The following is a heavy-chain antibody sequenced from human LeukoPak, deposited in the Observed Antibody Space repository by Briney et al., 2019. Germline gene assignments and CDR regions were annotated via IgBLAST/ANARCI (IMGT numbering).Heavy chain of an antibody. Sequence: GGSLRLSCAVSGFTFSSYAMHWVRQAPGKGLEWVAVMSYDGSNKYYADSVKGRFTISRDNSKNTLYLQMNSLRAEDAAVYYCARPAYCGGDCLNYFDYWGQGTLVTVSS. D-gene: IGHD2-21*02. CDR2: MSYDGSNK. CDR3: ARPAYCGGDCLNYFDY. V-gene: IGHV3-30*03. CDR1: GFTFSSYA. J-gene: IGHJ4*02.